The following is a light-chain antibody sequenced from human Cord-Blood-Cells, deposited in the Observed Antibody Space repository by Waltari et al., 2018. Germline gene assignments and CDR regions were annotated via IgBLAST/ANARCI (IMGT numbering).Light chain of an antibody. CDR1: SSDVGGYNY. CDR2: DVS. J-gene: IGLJ1*01. V-gene: IGLV2-14*01. CDR3: SSYTSSSSYV. Sequence: QSALTQPASVSGSPGQSITISCTGTSSDVGGYNYVSWDQQHPGQAPKLMIYDVSTRPAGVSNRFSGSKAGNTAALTISGLQAEDETDYYCSSYTSSSSYVFGAGTKVTVL.